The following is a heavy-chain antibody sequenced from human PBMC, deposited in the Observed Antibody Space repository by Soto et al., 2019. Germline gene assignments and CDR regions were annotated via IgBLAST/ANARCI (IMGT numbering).Heavy chain of an antibody. CDR1: GFTFSSYG. D-gene: IGHD6-13*01. J-gene: IGHJ6*02. Sequence: QVQLVESGGGVVQPGRSLRLSCAASGFTFSSYGMHWVRQAPGKGLEWVAVISYDGSNKYYADSVKGRFTISRDNSKNTLDRQMNSLRAEDTGVYYCAKRGDSSSWYGGGYYYYGMDVWGQGTTVTVSS. CDR2: ISYDGSNK. V-gene: IGHV3-30*18. CDR3: AKRGDSSSWYGGGYYYYGMDV.